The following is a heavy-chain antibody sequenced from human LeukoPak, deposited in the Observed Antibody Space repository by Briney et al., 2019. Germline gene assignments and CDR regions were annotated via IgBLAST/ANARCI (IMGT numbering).Heavy chain of an antibody. J-gene: IGHJ4*02. V-gene: IGHV3-66*01. CDR2: IYSGDTT. CDR3: ARGSLIRD. CDR1: GFTFSSYA. D-gene: IGHD3-16*01. Sequence: PGGSLRLSCAASGFTFSSYAMTWVRQAPGKGLEWVSVIYSGDTTYYADSVRGRFIISRDNSKNTLYLHMNDLRAEDTAVYYCARGSLIRDWGQGTLVTVSS.